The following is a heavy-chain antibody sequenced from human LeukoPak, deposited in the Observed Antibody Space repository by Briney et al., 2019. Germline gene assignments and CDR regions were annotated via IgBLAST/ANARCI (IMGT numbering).Heavy chain of an antibody. CDR1: GFTFGDYA. CDR2: IRRKAYGETI. CDR3: TRATDGYPDRDY. D-gene: IGHD5-24*01. J-gene: IGHJ4*02. V-gene: IGHV3-49*01. Sequence: PGGSLRLSCTTSGFTFGDYAMTWFRQAPGKGLEWLCFIRRKAYGETILYGPSVKGRFTISRDRSKSIAYLEMNSLKTEDTGMYYCTRATDGYPDRDYWGEGTLVSVSS.